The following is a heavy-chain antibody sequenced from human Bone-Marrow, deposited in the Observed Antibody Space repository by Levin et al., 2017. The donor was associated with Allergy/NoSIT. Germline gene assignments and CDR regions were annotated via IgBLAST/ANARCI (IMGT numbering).Heavy chain of an antibody. CDR3: ATRTKFYPDNTGYYTEYHQD. D-gene: IGHD3-3*01. Sequence: GGSLRLSCAASGFTFTDYGMVWVRQAPGKGLQWVSAISASGKDLYYAESVRGRFTISRDNTKNVLFLEMSNLRAEDAAVYYCATRTKFYPDNTGYYTEYHQDWGRGTLVTVSS. CDR2: ISASGKDL. J-gene: IGHJ1*01. V-gene: IGHV3-23*01. CDR1: GFTFTDYG.